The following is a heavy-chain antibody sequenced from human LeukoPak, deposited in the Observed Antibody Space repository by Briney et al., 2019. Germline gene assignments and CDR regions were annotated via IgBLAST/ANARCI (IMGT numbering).Heavy chain of an antibody. V-gene: IGHV3-21*01. D-gene: IGHD5-12*01. J-gene: IGHJ4*02. CDR2: VSSSSYI. Sequence: PGGSLRLSCAASGFTFGRYIMNWVRQAPGKGPEWVSSVSSSSYIYYADSVKGRFTISRGNAKNSLYLQMNSLRVEDTAVYYCARETQWLRHVDYWGQGTLVTVSS. CDR3: ARETQWLRHVDY. CDR1: GFTFGRYI.